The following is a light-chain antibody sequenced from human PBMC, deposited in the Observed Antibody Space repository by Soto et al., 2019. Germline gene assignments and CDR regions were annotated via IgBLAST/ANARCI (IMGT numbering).Light chain of an antibody. CDR1: QSVSSN. CDR3: QQYNSYPLT. J-gene: IGKJ3*01. V-gene: IGKV3-15*01. Sequence: ERVMTQSPATLSWSAGERATLSFRAIQSVSSNLAGYQQKPGQSPRLLIYGASTRATGIPARFSGSGSGTEFTLTISSLQPDDFATYYCQQYNSYPLTFGPGTKVDIK. CDR2: GAS.